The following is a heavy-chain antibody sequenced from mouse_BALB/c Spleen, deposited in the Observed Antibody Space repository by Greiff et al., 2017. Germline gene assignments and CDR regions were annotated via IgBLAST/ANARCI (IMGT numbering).Heavy chain of an antibody. CDR1: GYSFTSYW. J-gene: IGHJ4*01. Sequence: VQLQQSGTVLARPGASVKMSCKASGYSFTSYWMHWVKQRPGQGLEWIGAIYPGNSDTNYNEKFKGKATLTADKSSSTAYMQLSSLTSDDSAVYFCATYYAMDYWGQGTSVTVSS. CDR3: ATYYAMDY. V-gene: IGHV1-5*01. CDR2: IYPGNSDT.